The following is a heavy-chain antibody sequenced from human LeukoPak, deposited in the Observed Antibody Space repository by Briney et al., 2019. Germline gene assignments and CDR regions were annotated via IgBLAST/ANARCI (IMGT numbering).Heavy chain of an antibody. J-gene: IGHJ4*02. CDR2: IYPGDSDT. CDR1: GYSFTSYW. V-gene: IGHV5-51*01. D-gene: IGHD2-2*01. Sequence: GESLKISCKGSGYSFTSYWIGWVRQMPGKGLEWMGIIYPGDSDTRYSPSFQGQVTISADKSISTAYLQWNRLKALDTAMYYCARLGPLPYELTGGTSNRFDYWGQGTLVTVSS. CDR3: ARLGPLPYELTGGTSNRFDY.